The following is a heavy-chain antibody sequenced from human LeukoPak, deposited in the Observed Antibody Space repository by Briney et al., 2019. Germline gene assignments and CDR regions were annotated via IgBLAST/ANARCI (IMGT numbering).Heavy chain of an antibody. CDR2: ISGSGGST. Sequence: GGSLRLSCAASGFTFSSYGMSWVRQAPGKGLEWVSAISGSGGSTYYADSVKGRFTISRDNSKNTLYLQMNSLRAEDTAVYYCAKESYASGSYYNEFDYWGQGTLVTVSS. J-gene: IGHJ4*02. CDR1: GFTFSSYG. D-gene: IGHD3-10*01. CDR3: AKESYASGSYYNEFDY. V-gene: IGHV3-23*01.